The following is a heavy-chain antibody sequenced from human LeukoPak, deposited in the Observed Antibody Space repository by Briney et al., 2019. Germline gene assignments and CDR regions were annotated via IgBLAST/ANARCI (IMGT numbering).Heavy chain of an antibody. CDR2: IKSKTDGGTS. D-gene: IGHD3-10*01. CDR1: GFTFTNAW. V-gene: IGHV3-15*01. Sequence: AGGSLRLSCAASGFTFTNAWMYWVRQAPGKGLEWVGRIKSKTDGGTSDYAAPVTGRFTISRDDSKSTLYLEMNSLKTEDTGVYYCSTLWYGAWGQGTLVTVSS. J-gene: IGHJ5*02. CDR3: STLWYGA.